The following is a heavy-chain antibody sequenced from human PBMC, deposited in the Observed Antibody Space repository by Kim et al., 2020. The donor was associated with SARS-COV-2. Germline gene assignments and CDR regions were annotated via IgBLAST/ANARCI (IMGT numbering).Heavy chain of an antibody. Sequence: YSQNFQGRVTITRDTSATTAYMELSSLTAKDTAVYYCAREGAGSYNWLDPWGQGTLVTVSS. CDR3: AREGAGSYNWLDP. V-gene: IGHV1-3*01. J-gene: IGHJ5*02. D-gene: IGHD3-10*01.